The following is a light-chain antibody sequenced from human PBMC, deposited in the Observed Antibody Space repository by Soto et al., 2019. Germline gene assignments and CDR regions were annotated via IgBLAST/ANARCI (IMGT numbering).Light chain of an antibody. V-gene: IGLV2-11*01. CDR3: CSYAGTYTLV. CDR2: DVS. J-gene: IGLJ2*01. CDR1: STDVGGYNY. Sequence: QSALTQPRSVSGSPGQSVTISCTGTSTDVGGYNYVSWYQQYPGKAPKLMISDVSERPSGVPDRFSGSKSGNTASLTISGRQAEDEADYYCCSYAGTYTLVFGGGTKLTVL.